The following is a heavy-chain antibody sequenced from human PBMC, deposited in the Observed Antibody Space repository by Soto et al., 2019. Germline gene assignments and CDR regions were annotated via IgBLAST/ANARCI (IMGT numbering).Heavy chain of an antibody. CDR2: INHSGST. Sequence: SETLSLTCAVYGGSFSGYYWSWIRQPPGKGLEWIGKINHSGSTNYNPSLKSRVTISVDTSKNQFSLKLSSVTAADTAVYYCARATRNYYYYMDVWGKGTTVTVSS. J-gene: IGHJ6*03. V-gene: IGHV4-34*01. CDR3: ARATRNYYYYMDV. CDR1: GGSFSGYY.